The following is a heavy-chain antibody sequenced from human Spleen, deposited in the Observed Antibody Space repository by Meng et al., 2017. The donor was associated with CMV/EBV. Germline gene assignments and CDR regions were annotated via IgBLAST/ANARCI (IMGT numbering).Heavy chain of an antibody. V-gene: IGHV1-2*02. CDR1: RYSFTGHY. CDR2: INPKSGGR. D-gene: IGHD2-8*01. Sequence: GSCKSSRYSFTGHYMHWVRQAPGQGLEWMRWINPKSGGRNYAQNFQGRVTMTSDTSISTAYMELSRLRSYDTAVYYCARVLNGWFDPWGQGTLVTVSS. J-gene: IGHJ5*02. CDR3: ARVLNGWFDP.